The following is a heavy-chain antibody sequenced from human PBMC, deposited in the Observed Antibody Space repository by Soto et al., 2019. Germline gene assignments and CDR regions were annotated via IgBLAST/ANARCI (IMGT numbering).Heavy chain of an antibody. Sequence: QVQLVQSGAEVKKPGASVKVSYKASGYTFTSYDINWVRQATGQGLEWMGWMNPNSGGRGYAQKFQGRVTMTRDTSKSTAYMELSSLRSEDTAIYYCARANGDFDYWGQGTLVTVSS. J-gene: IGHJ4*02. V-gene: IGHV1-8*01. D-gene: IGHD4-17*01. CDR2: MNPNSGGR. CDR3: ARANGDFDY. CDR1: GYTFTSYD.